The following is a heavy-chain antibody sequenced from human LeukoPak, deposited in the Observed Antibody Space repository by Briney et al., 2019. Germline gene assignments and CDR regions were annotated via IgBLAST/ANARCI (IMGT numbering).Heavy chain of an antibody. Sequence: SETLSLTCTVSGGSISSYYWSWIRQPPGKGLEWIGYIYYSGSTNYNPSLKSRVTISVDTSKNQFSLKLSSVTAADTAVYYCARHAYYASGSYYKSRAFDIWGQGTMVTVSS. V-gene: IGHV4-59*08. J-gene: IGHJ3*02. D-gene: IGHD3-10*01. CDR1: GGSISSYY. CDR3: ARHAYYASGSYYKSRAFDI. CDR2: IYYSGST.